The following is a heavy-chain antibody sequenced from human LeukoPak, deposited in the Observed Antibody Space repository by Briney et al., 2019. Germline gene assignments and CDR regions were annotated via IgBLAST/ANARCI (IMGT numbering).Heavy chain of an antibody. CDR2: IYHSGST. V-gene: IGHV4-4*02. CDR1: VGSISGSNW. D-gene: IGHD3-3*01. Sequence: SGTLSLTCAVSVGSISGSNWWSWVRQPPGKGLEGIGEIYHSGSTNYNPSLKSRVTISVDKSKNQFSLKLSSVTAADTAVYYCAGEAYVLRFLEWAFDIWGQGTMVTVSS. CDR3: AGEAYVLRFLEWAFDI. J-gene: IGHJ3*02.